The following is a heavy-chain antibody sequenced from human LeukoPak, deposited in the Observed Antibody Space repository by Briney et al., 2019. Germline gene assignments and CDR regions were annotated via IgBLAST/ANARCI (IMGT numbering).Heavy chain of an antibody. D-gene: IGHD1-26*01. CDR3: AKDLRYSGSYDWFDP. CDR1: GFTFSSYG. Sequence: GGSLRLSCAASGFTFSSYGMHWVRQAPGKGLEWVAFIRYDGSNKYYADSVKGRFTISRDNSKNTLYLQMNSLRAEDTAVYYCAKDLRYSGSYDWFDPWGQGTLVTVSS. J-gene: IGHJ5*02. V-gene: IGHV3-30*02. CDR2: IRYDGSNK.